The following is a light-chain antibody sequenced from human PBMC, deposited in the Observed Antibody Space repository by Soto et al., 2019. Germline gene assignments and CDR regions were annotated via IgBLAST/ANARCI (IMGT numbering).Light chain of an antibody. CDR1: SSDVDGYNY. Sequence: QSALTQPASVSGSPGQSIAISCTGTSSDVDGYNYVSWYQQHPGKAPKLVIYEVNNRPSGVSDRFSGSKSGNTASLTISGLQAEDEADYYCTSYTSSSTPYFFGTGTKVTVL. CDR3: TSYTSSSTPYF. V-gene: IGLV2-14*01. J-gene: IGLJ1*01. CDR2: EVN.